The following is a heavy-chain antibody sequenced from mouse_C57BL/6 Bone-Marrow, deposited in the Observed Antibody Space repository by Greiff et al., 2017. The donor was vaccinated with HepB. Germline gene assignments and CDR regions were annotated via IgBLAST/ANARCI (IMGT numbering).Heavy chain of an antibody. CDR2: FHPYNDDT. CDR1: GYTFTTYP. Sequence: VQLQESGAELVKPGASVKMSCKASGYTFTTYPIEWMKQNHGKSLEWIGNFHPYNDDTKYNEKFKGKATLTVEKSSSTVYLELSRLTSDDSAVYYCARSYGSSYDWFAYWGQGTLVTVSA. D-gene: IGHD1-1*01. CDR3: ARSYGSSYDWFAY. J-gene: IGHJ3*01. V-gene: IGHV1-47*01.